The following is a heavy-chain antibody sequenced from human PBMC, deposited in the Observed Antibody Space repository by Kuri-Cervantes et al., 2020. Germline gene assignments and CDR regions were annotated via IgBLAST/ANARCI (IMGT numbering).Heavy chain of an antibody. CDR2: IWYDGSNK. J-gene: IGHJ4*02. CDR3: ARDPPGGWTDY. CDR1: GFTFSSSG. V-gene: IGHV3-33*01. D-gene: IGHD6-19*01. Sequence: GESLKISCAASGFTFSSSGMHWVRQAPGKGLEWVAVIWYDGSNKFYADSVKGRFTISRDNSKNTLYLQMNSLRAEDTAVYYCARDPPGGWTDYWGRGTLVTVSS.